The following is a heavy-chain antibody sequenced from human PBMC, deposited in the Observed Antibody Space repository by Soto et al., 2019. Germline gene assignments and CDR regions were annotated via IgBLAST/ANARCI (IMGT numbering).Heavy chain of an antibody. CDR1: GFTVSRHY. CDR3: ARKAGPTQFYYDS. CDR2: IYASGST. J-gene: IGHJ4*02. D-gene: IGHD4-4*01. V-gene: IGHV3-53*01. Sequence: GGSLRLSCAASGFTVSRHYISWVRQAPGKGLEWVSVIYASGSTYYADSVKGRFTMSRDNSKNIVYLQMDSLRAEDTAVYYCARKAGPTQFYYDSWGQGIRSPSP.